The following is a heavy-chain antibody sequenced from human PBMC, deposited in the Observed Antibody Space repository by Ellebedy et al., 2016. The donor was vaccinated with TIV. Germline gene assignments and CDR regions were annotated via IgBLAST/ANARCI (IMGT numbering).Heavy chain of an antibody. CDR1: GFTFSSFA. D-gene: IGHD5-24*01. CDR3: AERDGQN. J-gene: IGHJ4*01. CDR2: MSASGGHT. Sequence: PGESLKISCAAPGFTFSSFAMSWVRQAPGKGLEWVSAMSASGGHTYYADSVKGRFTISRDNSKHTVYLQTNSLRAEDTAVYYCAERDGQNWGHGTLVTVSS. V-gene: IGHV3-23*01.